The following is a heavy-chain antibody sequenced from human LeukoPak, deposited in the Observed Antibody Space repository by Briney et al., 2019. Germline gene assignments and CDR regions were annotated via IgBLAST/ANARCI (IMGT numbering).Heavy chain of an antibody. Sequence: SETLSLTCTVSGVSISSNSQYWAWIRQPPGKGLEWLGTISYSGSTHYNPSLKSRVTISLNTTKNQFSLKLSSMTAADTAVYYCARNPGTSTLDYWGQGTLVTVSS. J-gene: IGHJ4*02. CDR3: ARNPGTSTLDY. V-gene: IGHV4-39*01. D-gene: IGHD5/OR15-5a*01. CDR1: GVSISSNSQY. CDR2: ISYSGST.